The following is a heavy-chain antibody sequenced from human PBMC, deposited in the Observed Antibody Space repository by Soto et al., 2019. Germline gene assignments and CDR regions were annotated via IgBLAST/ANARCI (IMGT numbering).Heavy chain of an antibody. CDR1: GFTFSSYA. J-gene: IGHJ6*03. Sequence: GGSLSLSCAASGFTFSSYAMHWVRQAPGKGLEWVAVISYDGSNKYYGDSVKGRFTISRDNSKNTLYLQMNSLRAEDTAVYYCARDDYYGSGSLGYMDVWGKGTTVTVSS. D-gene: IGHD3-10*01. V-gene: IGHV3-30-3*01. CDR3: ARDDYYGSGSLGYMDV. CDR2: ISYDGSNK.